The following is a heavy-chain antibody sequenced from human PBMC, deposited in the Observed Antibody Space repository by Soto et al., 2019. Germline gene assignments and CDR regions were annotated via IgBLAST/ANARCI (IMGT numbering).Heavy chain of an antibody. CDR3: AKDRPRRTSGYFFDY. Sequence: GGSLRLSCAASGVTVSSNYMSWVRQAPGKGLEWVSVIYSGGSTYYADSVKGRFTISRDNSKNTMYLQMNSLRAEDTALYYCAKDRPRRTSGYFFDYWGQGTLVTVSS. CDR1: GVTVSSNY. CDR2: IYSGGST. V-gene: IGHV3-53*01. J-gene: IGHJ4*02. D-gene: IGHD1-1*01.